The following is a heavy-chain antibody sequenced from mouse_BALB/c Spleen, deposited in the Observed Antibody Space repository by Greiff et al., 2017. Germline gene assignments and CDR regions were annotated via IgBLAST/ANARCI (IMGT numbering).Heavy chain of an antibody. CDR1: GFTFSSYW. J-gene: IGHJ2*01. Sequence: VQLKESGGGLVQPGGSMKLSCVASGFTFSSYWMSWVRQSPEKGLEWVAEIRLKSDNYATHYAESVKGKFTISRDDSKSRLYLQMNSLRAEDTGIYYCTTLGRNYWGQGTTLTVSS. D-gene: IGHD4-1*01. CDR3: TTLGRNY. V-gene: IGHV6-6*02. CDR2: IRLKSDNYAT.